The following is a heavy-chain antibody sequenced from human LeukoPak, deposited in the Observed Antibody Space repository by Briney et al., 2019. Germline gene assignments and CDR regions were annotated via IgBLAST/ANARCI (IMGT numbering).Heavy chain of an antibody. CDR3: AKVRWGSDNALDS. D-gene: IGHD3-16*01. J-gene: IGHJ4*02. CDR1: GFPFSDYG. V-gene: IGHV3-30*18. CDR2: ISHDGSNK. Sequence: GGSLRLSCAASGFPFSDYGMYWVRQAPGKGLEWLAVISHDGSNKHYADSVKGRITISRDNSMNTLYLQINSLTAEDTAVYYCAKVRWGSDNALDSWGQGTLVTGSS.